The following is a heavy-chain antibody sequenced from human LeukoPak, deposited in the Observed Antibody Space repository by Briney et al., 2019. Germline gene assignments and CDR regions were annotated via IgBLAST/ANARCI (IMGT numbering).Heavy chain of an antibody. CDR3: APLSIPSGEFDY. V-gene: IGHV3-23*01. J-gene: IGHJ4*02. CDR1: GFTFSNQG. D-gene: IGHD2-2*01. CDR2: ISGSGGSI. Sequence: GASLRLSCAASGFTFSNQGMSWVRQAPGKGLEWVSSISGSGGSIYYADSVKGRFTISRDNSKNTLYLQMNTLRAEDTAVYYCAPLSIPSGEFDYWGQGTLVTVSS.